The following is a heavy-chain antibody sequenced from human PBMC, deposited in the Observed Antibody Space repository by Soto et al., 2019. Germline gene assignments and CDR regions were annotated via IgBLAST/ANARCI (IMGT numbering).Heavy chain of an antibody. CDR3: ARGSPVPGYCGGDCYSRSDAFDI. J-gene: IGHJ3*02. Sequence: SVKVSCKASGGTFSSYTISWVRQAPGQGLEWMGRIIPILGIANYAQKFQGRVTITADKSTSTAYMELSSLRSEDTAVYYCARGSPVPGYCGGDCYSRSDAFDIWGQGTMVTVS. D-gene: IGHD2-21*02. CDR1: GGTFSSYT. CDR2: IIPILGIA. V-gene: IGHV1-69*02.